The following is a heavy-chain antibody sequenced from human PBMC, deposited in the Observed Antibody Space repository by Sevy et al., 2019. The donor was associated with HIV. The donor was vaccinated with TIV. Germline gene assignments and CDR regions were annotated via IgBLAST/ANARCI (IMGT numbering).Heavy chain of an antibody. CDR1: GYTLTPGYTLTKLS. CDR2: FDPQDGET. V-gene: IGHV1-24*01. Sequence: ASVKVSCKVSGYTLTPGYTLTKLSIHWVRQAPGKGLEWMGNFDPQDGETINAQRFQGRLTMTEDTSTDTAYMELRSLTSEDTAIYYCTTVGLRYYRGSSSYQGDWFDPWGQGTLVTVSS. J-gene: IGHJ5*02. CDR3: TTVGLRYYRGSSSYQGDWFDP. D-gene: IGHD2-15*01.